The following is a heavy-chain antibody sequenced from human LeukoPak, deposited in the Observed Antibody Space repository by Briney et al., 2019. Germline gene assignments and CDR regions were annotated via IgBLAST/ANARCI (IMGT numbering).Heavy chain of an antibody. D-gene: IGHD4/OR15-4a*01. CDR1: GFSFSYYY. CDR3: GRDPDYGDDY. J-gene: IGHJ4*02. CDR2: INRNGTNT. Sequence: GGSLRLSCRASGFSFSYYYMSWVRLSPEKGLEWIAYINRNGTNTEYADSVKGRFTISRDNAKNSLYLQMNSLRPEDTAVYYCGRDPDYGDDYWGQGTLVTVSS. V-gene: IGHV3-11*01.